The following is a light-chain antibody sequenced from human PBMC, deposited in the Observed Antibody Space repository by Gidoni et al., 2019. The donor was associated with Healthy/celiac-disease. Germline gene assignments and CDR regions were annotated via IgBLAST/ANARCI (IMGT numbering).Light chain of an antibody. CDR3: AAWDDSLKGGV. Sequence: QSVPTQPPSASGTPGQRVTISCSGSSSNIGSNTVNWYQQLPGTAHKLLIYSNNQRPSGVPDRFSGSKSGTSASLAISGLQSEDEADDYCAAWDDSLKGGVFGGGTKLTVL. CDR1: SSNIGSNT. V-gene: IGLV1-44*01. J-gene: IGLJ3*02. CDR2: SNN.